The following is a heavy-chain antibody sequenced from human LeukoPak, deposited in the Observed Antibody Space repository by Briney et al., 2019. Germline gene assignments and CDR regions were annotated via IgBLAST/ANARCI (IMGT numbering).Heavy chain of an antibody. D-gene: IGHD1-26*01. Sequence: SGGSLRLSCAASGFTLSSYAMSWVRQAPGKGLEWVSAIDGGSDNRYFADSVKGRFTISRDNSKNTLYLQMNSLRADDTAVYYCVHIVGATFDCWGQGTLVTVSS. J-gene: IGHJ4*02. V-gene: IGHV3-23*01. CDR3: VHIVGATFDC. CDR1: GFTLSSYA. CDR2: IDGGSDNR.